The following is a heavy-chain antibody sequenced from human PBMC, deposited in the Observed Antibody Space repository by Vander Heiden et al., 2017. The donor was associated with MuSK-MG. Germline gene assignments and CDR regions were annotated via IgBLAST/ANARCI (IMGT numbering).Heavy chain of an antibody. Sequence: EVQLLASGGGLVQPGGSLTPSCAASGFTFSSYAMSWVRQAPGKGLEWFSAISGNGGSTYHADSVRGRFTISRDNSKNTLYLQMNSLRAEDTAVYYCAKGTAYSGSYFASDWGQGTLVAVSS. V-gene: IGHV3-23*01. CDR3: AKGTAYSGSYFASD. J-gene: IGHJ4*02. CDR2: ISGNGGST. D-gene: IGHD1-26*01. CDR1: GFTFSSYA.